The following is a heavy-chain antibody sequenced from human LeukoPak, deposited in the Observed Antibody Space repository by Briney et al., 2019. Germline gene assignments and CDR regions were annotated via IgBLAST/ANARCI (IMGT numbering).Heavy chain of an antibody. D-gene: IGHD1-1*01. CDR2: ISYDGSNK. V-gene: IGHV3-30*18. J-gene: IGHJ4*02. CDR3: AKDHWNVNYFDY. CDR1: RFTFSSYG. Sequence: GGPLRLSCAASRFTFSSYGMHWVRQAPGKGLEWVAVISYDGSNKYYADSVKGRFTISRDNSKNTLYLQMNSLRAEDTAVYYCAKDHWNVNYFDYWGQGTLVTVSS.